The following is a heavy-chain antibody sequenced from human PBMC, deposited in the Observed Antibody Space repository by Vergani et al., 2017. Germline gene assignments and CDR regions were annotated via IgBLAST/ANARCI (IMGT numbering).Heavy chain of an antibody. V-gene: IGHV4-39*01. CDR2: IYYSGSV. CDR1: GGSINNTSYY. Sequence: QLQLQESGPGLVKPSETLSLTCTVSGGSINNTSYYWGWIRQSPGKGLEWIGHIYYSGSVYYNPSLKSRVTMSVDTSKNQFSLKLSSVTAADTAVYYCARVDSSGQRGGFDYWGQGTLVTVSS. CDR3: ARVDSSGQRGGFDY. D-gene: IGHD6-19*01. J-gene: IGHJ4*02.